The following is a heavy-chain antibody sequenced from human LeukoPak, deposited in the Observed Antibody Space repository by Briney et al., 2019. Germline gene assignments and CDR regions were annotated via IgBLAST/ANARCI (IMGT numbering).Heavy chain of an antibody. V-gene: IGHV3-7*01. D-gene: IGHD3-16*01. CDR2: INQGGSNK. Sequence: AGTLSLTCAASGFTFSNYWLNWVRQAPGKGLEWVANINQGGSNKNYVVSVKGRFSISRDTAKNYLILQMNRLEDEATAFYSCGSGVWAPFDSWGQGTLVSVSS. J-gene: IGHJ4*02. CDR1: GFTFSNYW. CDR3: GSGVWAPFDS.